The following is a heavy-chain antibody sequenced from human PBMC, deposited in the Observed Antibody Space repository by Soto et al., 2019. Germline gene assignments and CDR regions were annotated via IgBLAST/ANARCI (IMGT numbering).Heavy chain of an antibody. CDR1: GDSVSSNSAA. V-gene: IGHV6-1*01. CDR3: ARGGALGIPNYYGMDV. CDR2: TYYRSKWYN. J-gene: IGHJ6*02. D-gene: IGHD3-16*01. Sequence: SQTLSLTCAISGDSVSSNSAAWNWIRQSPSRGLEWLGRTYYRSKWYNDYAVSVKSRITINPDTSKNQFSLQLNSVTPEDTAVYYCARGGALGIPNYYGMDVWGQGTTVTVSS.